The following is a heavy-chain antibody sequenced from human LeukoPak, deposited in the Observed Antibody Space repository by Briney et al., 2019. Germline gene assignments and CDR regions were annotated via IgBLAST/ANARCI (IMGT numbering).Heavy chain of an antibody. V-gene: IGHV4-59*01. D-gene: IGHD5-24*01. CDR3: AREAWLQFHFDY. J-gene: IGHJ4*02. Sequence: SETLTLTCTVSGGSISSYYWSWIRQPPGKGLEWIGYIYYSGSTNYNPSLKSRVTISVDTSKNQFSLKLSSVTAADTAVYYCAREAWLQFHFDYCGQGTLVTVSS. CDR1: GGSISSYY. CDR2: IYYSGST.